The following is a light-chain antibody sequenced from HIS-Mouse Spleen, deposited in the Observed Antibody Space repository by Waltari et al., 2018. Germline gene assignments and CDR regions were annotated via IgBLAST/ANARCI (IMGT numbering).Light chain of an antibody. J-gene: IGLJ3*02. CDR3: LSADSSGTWV. CDR1: ALPKKY. V-gene: IGLV3-16*01. CDR2: KDS. Sequence: SYELTQPPSVSVSLGQMARITCPGEALPKKYAYWYQQKPGQFPMLVIYKDSERPSGIPERFSGSSSGTIVTLTISGVQAEDEADYYCLSADSSGTWVFGGGTKLTVL.